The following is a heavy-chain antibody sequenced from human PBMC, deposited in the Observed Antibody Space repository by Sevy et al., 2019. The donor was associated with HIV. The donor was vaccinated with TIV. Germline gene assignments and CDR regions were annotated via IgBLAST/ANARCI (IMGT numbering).Heavy chain of an antibody. CDR2: IKQDGSEK. CDR3: ARVLAAAASY. CDR1: GFTFSSYW. D-gene: IGHD6-25*01. Sequence: GESLKISCAASGFTFSSYWMNWVRQAPGKGLEWVANIKQDGSEKYYVDSVKGRFTISRDNAKNSMHLQMNSLRAEDTAVYYCARVLAAAASYWGQGTLVTVSS. J-gene: IGHJ4*02. V-gene: IGHV3-7*01.